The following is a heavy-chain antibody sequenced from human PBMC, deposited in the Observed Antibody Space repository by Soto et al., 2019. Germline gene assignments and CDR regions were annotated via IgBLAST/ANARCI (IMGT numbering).Heavy chain of an antibody. CDR2: ISSSSSYI. D-gene: IGHD2-2*01. J-gene: IGHJ6*02. CDR1: GFPFSTFW. Sequence: GGSLRLSCVASGFPFSTFWMSGVRQATGKGLEWVSSISSSSSYIYYADSVKGRFTISRDNAKNSLYLQMNSLRAEDTAVYYCAREGYQLLTYYYGMDVWGQGTTVTVSS. CDR3: AREGYQLLTYYYGMDV. V-gene: IGHV3-21*01.